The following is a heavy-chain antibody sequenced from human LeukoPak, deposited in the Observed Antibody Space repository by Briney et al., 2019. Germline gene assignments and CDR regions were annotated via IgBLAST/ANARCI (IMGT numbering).Heavy chain of an antibody. CDR3: AKERTDYALDY. CDR2: ISYDGSNK. Sequence: GGSLRLSCAASGFTFGSYGIHWVRQAPGKGLEWVAVISYDGSNKYYADSVKGRFTISRDNSKNTLYLQVNSLRAEGTAVYYCAKERTDYALDYWGQGTLVTVSS. V-gene: IGHV3-30*18. CDR1: GFTFGSYG. D-gene: IGHD4-17*01. J-gene: IGHJ4*02.